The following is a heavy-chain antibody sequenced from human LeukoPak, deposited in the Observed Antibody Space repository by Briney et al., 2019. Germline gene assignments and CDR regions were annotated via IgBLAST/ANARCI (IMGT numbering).Heavy chain of an antibody. J-gene: IGHJ4*02. Sequence: ASVKVSCKASGYTFTSYDINWVRQATGQGPEWMGWMNPISGNTGYAPKFQGRVTMARNTSINTAYMELSRLRFEDTAVYYCARGLSPTVVDYWGQGALVTVSS. CDR3: ARGLSPTVVDY. V-gene: IGHV1-8*02. CDR1: GYTFTSYD. CDR2: MNPISGNT. D-gene: IGHD4-17*01.